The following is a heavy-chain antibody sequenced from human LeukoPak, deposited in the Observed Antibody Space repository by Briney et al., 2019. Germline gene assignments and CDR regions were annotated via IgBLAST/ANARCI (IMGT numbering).Heavy chain of an antibody. CDR2: IIPIFGTA. Sequence: GASVKVSCKASGYTFTSYAISWVRQAPGQGLEWMGGIIPIFGTANYAQKFQGRVTITADKSTSTAYMELSSLRSEDTAVYYCARGIAAAGNYYYYYMDVWGKGTTVTVSS. V-gene: IGHV1-69*06. CDR1: GYTFTSYA. J-gene: IGHJ6*03. CDR3: ARGIAAAGNYYYYYMDV. D-gene: IGHD6-13*01.